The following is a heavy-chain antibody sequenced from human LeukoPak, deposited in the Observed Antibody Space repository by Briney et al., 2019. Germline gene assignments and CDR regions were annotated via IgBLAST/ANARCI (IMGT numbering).Heavy chain of an antibody. J-gene: IGHJ4*02. CDR3: ARMDCSGGSCYGTIDY. D-gene: IGHD2-15*01. CDR2: IYPGDSDT. Sequence: GESLKISCKGSGYSFTSYWIGWVRQMPGKGLEWMGIIYPGDSDTRYSPSFQGQVTISADKSISTAYLQWSSLKASDTAMYYCARMDCSGGSCYGTIDYWGQGTLVTVSS. CDR1: GYSFTSYW. V-gene: IGHV5-51*01.